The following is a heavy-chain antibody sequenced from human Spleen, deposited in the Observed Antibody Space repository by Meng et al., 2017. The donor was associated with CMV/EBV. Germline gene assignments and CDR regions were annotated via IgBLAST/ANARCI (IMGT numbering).Heavy chain of an antibody. CDR3: ANAEMPGATGDY. V-gene: IGHV3-23*01. J-gene: IGHJ4*02. Sequence: GESLKISCAASGFTFTSYAMNWVRQAPGKGLEWVSAISGRGGDTDYADSVKGRFTISRDNSKNTLYLQMNSLRAEDTAVYYCANAEMPGATGDYWGQGSLVTVSS. CDR2: ISGRGGDT. CDR1: GFTFTSYA. D-gene: IGHD1-26*01.